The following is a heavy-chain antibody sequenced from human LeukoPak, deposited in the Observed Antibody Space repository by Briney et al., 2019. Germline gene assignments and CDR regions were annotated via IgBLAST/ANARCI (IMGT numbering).Heavy chain of an antibody. CDR3: ARFNSGSYQHYFDY. CDR2: IYYSVST. CDR1: GGSISSSSYY. V-gene: IGHV4-39*07. Sequence: SESLSLTCTVSGGSISSSSYYWGWIRQPPGKGLEWIGSIYYSVSTYYNPSLKSRVTISVDTSKNQFSLKLSSVTAADTAVYYCARFNSGSYQHYFDYWGKGTLVTVSS. D-gene: IGHD1-26*01. J-gene: IGHJ4*02.